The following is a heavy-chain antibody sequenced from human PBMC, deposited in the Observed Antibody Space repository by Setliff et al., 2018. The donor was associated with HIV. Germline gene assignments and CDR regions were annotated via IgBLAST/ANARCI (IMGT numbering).Heavy chain of an antibody. CDR3: ARASGSGTHPHY. J-gene: IGHJ4*02. D-gene: IGHD3-10*01. CDR2: IYHSGTT. V-gene: IGHV4-4*02. Sequence: PSETLSLTCIVSGGSISNYYWWTWVRQPPGKGLEWIGEIYHSGTTDYKPSLKTRVTVSVDTENQFSLKLSSVIAADTAVYYCARASGSGTHPHYWGQGTLVTVSS. CDR1: GGSISNYYW.